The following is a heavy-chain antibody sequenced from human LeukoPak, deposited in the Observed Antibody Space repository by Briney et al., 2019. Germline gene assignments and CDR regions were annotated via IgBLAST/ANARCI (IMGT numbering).Heavy chain of an antibody. V-gene: IGHV4-59*01. J-gene: IGHJ4*02. CDR1: GGSISSYY. CDR2: IYYSGST. Sequence: PSETLSLTCTVSGGSISSYYWSWIRQPPGKGLEWIGYIYYSGSTNYNPSLKSRVTIPVDTSKNQFSLKLSSVTAAGTAVYYCARVSLTYYYDSSGYFDYWGQGTLVTVSS. D-gene: IGHD3-22*01. CDR3: ARVSLTYYYDSSGYFDY.